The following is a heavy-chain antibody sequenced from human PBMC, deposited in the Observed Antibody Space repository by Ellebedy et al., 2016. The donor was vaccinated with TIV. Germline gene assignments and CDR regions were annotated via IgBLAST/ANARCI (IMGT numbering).Heavy chain of an antibody. CDR3: ARVTNYAFDL. V-gene: IGHV1-3*01. D-gene: IGHD5-24*01. Sequence: ASVKVSXXASGCTFKNYDIHWVRQAPGQRLEWMGWINADNGNTEYSQKFQGRVTITRDKSASTAYMELSSLSSEDTAVYCCARVTNYAFDLWGQGTVVTVSS. J-gene: IGHJ3*01. CDR2: INADNGNT. CDR1: GCTFKNYD.